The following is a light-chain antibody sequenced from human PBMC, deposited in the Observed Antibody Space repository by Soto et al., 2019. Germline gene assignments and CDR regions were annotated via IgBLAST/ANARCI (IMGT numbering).Light chain of an antibody. CDR2: DAS. J-gene: IGKJ4*01. CDR3: QQRSNWPPGLT. CDR1: QSVSSY. V-gene: IGKV3-11*01. Sequence: EIVLTQSPPTLSLSPGERATLSCRASQSVSSYLAWYQQKPGQAPRLLIYDASNRATGIPARFSGSGSGTDFTLTISCLEAEDFAVYYCQQRSNWPPGLTFGGGTKVGIK.